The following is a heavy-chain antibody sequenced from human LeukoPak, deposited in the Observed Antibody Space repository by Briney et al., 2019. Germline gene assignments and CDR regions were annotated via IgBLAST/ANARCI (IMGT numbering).Heavy chain of an antibody. V-gene: IGHV3-74*01. CDR3: ARENYDFWSGSYDY. J-gene: IGHJ4*02. CDR1: GFIFSRYW. Sequence: GGSLRLSCAASGFIFSRYWMHWVRQAPGKGLVWVSRIYSDGSDTSYADSVKGRFTISRDNAKNTLYLQMNSLRAEDTAVYYCARENYDFWSGSYDYWGQGTLVTVSS. D-gene: IGHD3-3*01. CDR2: IYSDGSDT.